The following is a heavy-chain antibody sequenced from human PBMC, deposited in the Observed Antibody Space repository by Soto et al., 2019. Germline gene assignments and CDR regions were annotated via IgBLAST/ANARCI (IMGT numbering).Heavy chain of an antibody. CDR3: ARGSYYDSSGYYGP. CDR2: IYYSGST. D-gene: IGHD3-22*01. Sequence: QVQLQESGPGLVKPSQTLSLTCTVSGGSISSGGYYWSWIRQHPGKGLEWIGYIYYSGSTYYNPSLQSRVTLSVDTSKNQFSLKLSSVTAADTAVYYCARGSYYDSSGYYGPWGQGTLVTVSS. J-gene: IGHJ5*02. CDR1: GGSISSGGYY. V-gene: IGHV4-31*03.